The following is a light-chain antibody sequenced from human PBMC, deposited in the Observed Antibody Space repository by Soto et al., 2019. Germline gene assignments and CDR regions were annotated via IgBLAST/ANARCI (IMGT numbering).Light chain of an antibody. CDR3: LQYSSHSWT. CDR2: KAS. CDR1: QTISSW. V-gene: IGKV1-5*03. J-gene: IGKJ1*01. Sequence: IKMTQSPSTLSGSVGDRVTITCRASQTISSWLAWYQQKPGKAPKLLIYKASTLKSGVPSRFSGSGSGTEFTLTISRLQPDDVATYYCLQYSSHSWTFGQGSMVDVK.